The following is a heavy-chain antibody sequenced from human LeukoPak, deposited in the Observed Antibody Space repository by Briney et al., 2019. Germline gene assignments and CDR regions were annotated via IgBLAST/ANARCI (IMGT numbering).Heavy chain of an antibody. Sequence: SETLSLTCTVSGDSISSSSYYWGWIRQPPGKGLEWIGSIYYSGSTYYNASLKSRLTISIDTSKNQFSLNLSFVTAADTAIYYCARQSGTMVTTRFDYWGQGTLVTVSS. CDR3: ARQSGTMVTTRFDY. D-gene: IGHD4-17*01. V-gene: IGHV4-39*01. CDR2: IYYSGST. J-gene: IGHJ4*02. CDR1: GDSISSSSYY.